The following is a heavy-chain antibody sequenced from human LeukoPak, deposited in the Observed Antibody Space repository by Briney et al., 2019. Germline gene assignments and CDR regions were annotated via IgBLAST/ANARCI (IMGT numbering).Heavy chain of an antibody. V-gene: IGHV3-7*01. CDR1: GFTFTNYW. Sequence: GGSLRLSCAASGFTFTNYWMHWVRQAPGKGLQWVATIKQDGSEKNYVDSVKGRFTISRDNSKITLYLQMNSLRAEDTAVYYCAKEAGQDYGALDAFDVWGQGTMVTVSS. J-gene: IGHJ3*01. CDR2: IKQDGSEK. CDR3: AKEAGQDYGALDAFDV. D-gene: IGHD4-17*01.